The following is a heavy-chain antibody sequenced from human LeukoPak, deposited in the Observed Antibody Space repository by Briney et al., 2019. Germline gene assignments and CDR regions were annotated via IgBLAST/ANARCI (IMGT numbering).Heavy chain of an antibody. CDR2: FDRKNGDT. J-gene: IGHJ6*03. CDR3: ATGVYCATTTCPGYQHYYYFMDV. V-gene: IGHV1-24*01. CDR1: GFTLAALS. D-gene: IGHD2-21*01. Sequence: ASVKVSCTASGFTLAALSMHWVRQAPGKGLEWVGGFDRKNGDTIYAQRFRGRVTLTEDTSTGTAYMDLSSLSADDTAVYYCATGVYCATTTCPGYQHYYYFMDVWGKGTTVTVSS.